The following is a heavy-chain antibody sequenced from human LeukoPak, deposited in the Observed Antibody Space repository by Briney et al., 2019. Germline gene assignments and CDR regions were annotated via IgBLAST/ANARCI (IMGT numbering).Heavy chain of an antibody. CDR3: ERVPLYWQDPFDF. V-gene: IGHV4-34*01. Sequence: SETLSLTCGVYGESFSGYYWSWIRQPPGKGLEGIGEVSQTGSGRTNYNPSLKSRVTISVNTYKNQFALELTSVTAADTAMYYCERVPLYWQDPFDFWGQGTLVTVSS. D-gene: IGHD2-8*02. J-gene: IGHJ4*02. CDR1: GESFSGYY. CDR2: VSQTGSGRT.